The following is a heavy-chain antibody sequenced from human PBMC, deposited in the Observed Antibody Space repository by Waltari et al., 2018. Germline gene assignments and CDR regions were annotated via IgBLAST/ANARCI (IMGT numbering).Heavy chain of an antibody. Sequence: QVQLQESGPGLVKPSQTLSLTCTVSGVSISSGDDHWNWIRQPPGKGLEWIGYVYYSRSIYYNPSLKSRLTISVDTSKNQFYLHLNSVTAADTAVYYCARADYYYDKNWFDPWGQGTPVTVSS. CDR3: ARADYYYDKNWFDP. J-gene: IGHJ5*02. V-gene: IGHV4-30-4*08. CDR1: GVSISSGDDH. D-gene: IGHD3-22*01. CDR2: VYYSRSI.